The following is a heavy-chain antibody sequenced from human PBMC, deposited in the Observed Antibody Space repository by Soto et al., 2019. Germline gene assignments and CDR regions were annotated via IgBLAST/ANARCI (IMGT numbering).Heavy chain of an antibody. CDR3: ASGTYYDFWRGSPPRINWFDP. D-gene: IGHD3-3*01. CDR1: GGTFSSYA. J-gene: IGHJ5*02. V-gene: IGHV1-69*12. Sequence: QVQLVQSGAEVKKPGSSVKVSCKASGGTFSSYAISWVRQAPGQGLEWMGGIIPIFGTANYAQKFQGRVKITADESTSTAYMELSSLRSEDTAVYYCASGTYYDFWRGSPPRINWFDPWGQGTLVTVSS. CDR2: IIPIFGTA.